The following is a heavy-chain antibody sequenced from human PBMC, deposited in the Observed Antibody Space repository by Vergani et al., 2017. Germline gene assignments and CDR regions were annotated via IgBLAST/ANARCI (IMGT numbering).Heavy chain of an antibody. CDR2: IYSGGST. V-gene: IGHV3-53*04. D-gene: IGHD6-19*01. CDR1: GFTVSSNY. CDR3: ARWVIAVAGNDAFDI. Sequence: EVQLVESGGGLVQPGGSLRLSCAASGFTVSSNYMSWVRQAPGKGLEWVSVIYSGGSTYYADSAKGRFTISRHNSKNTLYLQMNSLRAEDTAVYYCARWVIAVAGNDAFDIWGQGTMVTVSS. J-gene: IGHJ3*02.